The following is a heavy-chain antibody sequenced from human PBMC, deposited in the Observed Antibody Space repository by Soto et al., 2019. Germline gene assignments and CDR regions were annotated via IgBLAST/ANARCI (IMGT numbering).Heavy chain of an antibody. V-gene: IGHV1-69*13. Sequence: ASVKVSCKASGGTFSSYAISWVRQAPGQGLEWMGGTIPIFGTANYAQKFQGRVTITADESTSTAYMELSSLRSEDTAVYYCASGTGTTGSQDVWGQGTTVTVSS. CDR3: ASGTGTTGSQDV. CDR2: TIPIFGTA. J-gene: IGHJ6*02. CDR1: GGTFSSYA. D-gene: IGHD1-7*01.